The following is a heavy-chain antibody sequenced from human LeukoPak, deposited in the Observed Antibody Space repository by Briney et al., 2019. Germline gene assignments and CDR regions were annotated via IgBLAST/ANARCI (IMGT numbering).Heavy chain of an antibody. D-gene: IGHD6-13*01. CDR1: GYTFTGYY. CDR2: INPNSGGT. V-gene: IGHV1-2*02. CDR3: ASGHLIAAAGKFDY. J-gene: IGHJ4*02. Sequence: ASVKVSCKASGYTFTGYYMHWVRQAPGQGLEWMGWINPNSGGTNYAQKLQGRVTMTRDTSISTAYMELSRLRSDDTAVYYCASGHLIAAAGKFDYWGQGTLVTVSS.